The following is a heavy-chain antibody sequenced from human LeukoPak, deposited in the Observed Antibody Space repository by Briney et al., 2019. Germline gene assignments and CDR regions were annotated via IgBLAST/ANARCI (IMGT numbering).Heavy chain of an antibody. Sequence: PGGSLRLSCAASGFTFDDFAMHWVRQAPGKGLEWVSGISWNSGTIGYADSVKGRFTISRDNANNSLYLQMNSLRAEDTAVYYCARGRVITGASYYYYFMDVWGKGTTVTVSS. CDR1: GFTFDDFA. V-gene: IGHV3-9*01. D-gene: IGHD3-10*01. CDR3: ARGRVITGASYYYYFMDV. J-gene: IGHJ6*03. CDR2: ISWNSGTI.